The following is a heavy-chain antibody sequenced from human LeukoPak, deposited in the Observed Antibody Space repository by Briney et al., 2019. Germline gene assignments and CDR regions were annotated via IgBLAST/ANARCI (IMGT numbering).Heavy chain of an antibody. D-gene: IGHD1-26*01. CDR3: ATGLSSGSYTPIDY. CDR1: GFTFGDYY. V-gene: IGHV3-11*01. CDR2: ISSSDSPI. J-gene: IGHJ4*02. Sequence: PGGSLRLACAASGFTFGDYYMSWLRQAPGKGLEWVSYISSSDSPIYYADSVKGRFTISRDNSQNTLYLQMNSLRAEDTAVYYCATGLSSGSYTPIDYWGQGTLVTVSS.